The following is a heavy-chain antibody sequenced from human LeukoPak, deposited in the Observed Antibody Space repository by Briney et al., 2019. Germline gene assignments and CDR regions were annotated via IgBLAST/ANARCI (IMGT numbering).Heavy chain of an antibody. CDR2: XXXXGSX. CDR1: GGXXSXXY. J-gene: IGHJ6*02. CDR3: ARXXGYCSSTSCYDGMDV. Sequence: SKTLSLTCTVSGGXXSXXYWSWIRQPPGKGLXXXXXXXXXGSXNXXXSXXXRXXISVDTSKNQFSLKLSSVTAADTAVYYCARXXGYCSSTSCYDGMDVWGQGTTVTVSS. D-gene: IGHD2-2*01. V-gene: IGHV4-59*01.